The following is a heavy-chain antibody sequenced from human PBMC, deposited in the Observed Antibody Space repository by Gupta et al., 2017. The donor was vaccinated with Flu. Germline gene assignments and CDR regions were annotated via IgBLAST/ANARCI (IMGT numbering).Heavy chain of an antibody. V-gene: IGHV3-48*03. J-gene: IGHJ4*02. CDR2: ITGSGNTI. D-gene: IGHD1-26*01. CDR1: GFTLSNYE. CDR3: VRSEGAFDY. Sequence: SGFTLSNYEMNWVRQAPGKGLEWLSYITGSGNTIYNADSVKGRFSISRDNAKNSLYLQMNSLRAEDTAVYYCVRSEGAFDYWGQGTLVTVSS.